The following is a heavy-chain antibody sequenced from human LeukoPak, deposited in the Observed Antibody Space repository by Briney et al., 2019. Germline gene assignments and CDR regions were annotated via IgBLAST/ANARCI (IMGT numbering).Heavy chain of an antibody. Sequence: PSETLSLTCTVSGGSISSLYWSWIRQPPGKGLEWIGYIYPSGTINYNPSLKSRVTISVDTSKNQFSLKLSSVTAADTAVYYCARGYSSSSPFDYWGQGTLVTVSS. CDR1: GGSISSLY. D-gene: IGHD6-6*01. V-gene: IGHV4-4*09. CDR2: IYPSGTI. CDR3: ARGYSSSSPFDY. J-gene: IGHJ4*02.